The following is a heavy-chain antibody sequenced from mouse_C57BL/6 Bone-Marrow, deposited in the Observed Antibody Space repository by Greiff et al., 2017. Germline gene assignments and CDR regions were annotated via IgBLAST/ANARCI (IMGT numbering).Heavy chain of an antibody. V-gene: IGHV1-9*01. Sequence: QVQLKQSGAELMKPGASVKLSCKATGYTFTGYWVEWVKQRPGHGLEWIGEILPGSGSTNYNEKFKGKATFTADTSSNPAYMQLSSLTTEDSAIYYCARGGWLLRFAYWGQGTLVTVSA. CDR3: ARGGWLLRFAY. CDR1: GYTFTGYW. D-gene: IGHD2-3*01. J-gene: IGHJ3*01. CDR2: ILPGSGST.